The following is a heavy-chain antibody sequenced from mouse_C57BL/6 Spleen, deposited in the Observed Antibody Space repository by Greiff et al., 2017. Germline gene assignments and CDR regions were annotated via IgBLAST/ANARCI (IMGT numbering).Heavy chain of an antibody. Sequence: VQRVESEGGLVQPGSSMKLSCTASGFTFSDYYMAWVRQVPEKGLEWVANINYDGSSTYYLDSLKSRFIISRDNAKNILYLQMSSLKSEDTATYYCARDEGEGYFDVWGTGTTVTVSS. CDR1: GFTFSDYY. CDR3: ARDEGEGYFDV. V-gene: IGHV5-16*01. CDR2: INYDGSST. J-gene: IGHJ1*03.